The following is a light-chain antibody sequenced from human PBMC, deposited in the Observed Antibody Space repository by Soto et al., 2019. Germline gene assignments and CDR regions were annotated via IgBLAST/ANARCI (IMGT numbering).Light chain of an antibody. Sequence: EIVLTQSPGTLSLSPGERATLSCRASQSVSSSYLAWYQQQPGQAPRLLIYGASTRATGIPARFSGSGSGTEFTLTISRLEPEDFAVYYCQQYGTSLFTFGPGTKVDIK. CDR3: QQYGTSLFT. V-gene: IGKV3-20*01. J-gene: IGKJ3*01. CDR2: GAS. CDR1: QSVSSSY.